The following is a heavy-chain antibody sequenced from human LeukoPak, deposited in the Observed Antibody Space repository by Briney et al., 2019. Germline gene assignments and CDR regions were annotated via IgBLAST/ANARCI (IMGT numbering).Heavy chain of an antibody. D-gene: IGHD6-13*01. CDR2: ISGSGGST. J-gene: IGHJ4*02. Sequence: GGSLRLSCAASGFTFSNYVMCWVRQAPGKGLEWVSGISGSGGSTYFADSMKGRFTISRDNSKNTLYLQMNSLRAEDTAVYYCAKGAAAGAFDYWGQGTPVTVSS. V-gene: IGHV3-23*01. CDR3: AKGAAAGAFDY. CDR1: GFTFSNYV.